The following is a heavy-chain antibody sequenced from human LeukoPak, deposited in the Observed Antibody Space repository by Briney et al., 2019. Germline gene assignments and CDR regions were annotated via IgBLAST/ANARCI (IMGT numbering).Heavy chain of an antibody. CDR1: GFTFSSYS. J-gene: IGHJ4*02. Sequence: AGGSLRLSCAASGFTFSSYSMNWVRQAPGKGLEWVSSISDSGIYIFYSDSVKGRFTVSRDNAKNSLYLQMNSLRAEDTAVYYCAGGNSALLDYWGQGTLVTVSS. D-gene: IGHD5-18*01. V-gene: IGHV3-21*01. CDR3: AGGNSALLDY. CDR2: ISDSGIYI.